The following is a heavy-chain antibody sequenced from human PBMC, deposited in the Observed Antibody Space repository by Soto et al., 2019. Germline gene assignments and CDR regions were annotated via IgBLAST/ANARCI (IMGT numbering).Heavy chain of an antibody. D-gene: IGHD6-13*01. CDR3: AKGMSSWYSSPDY. CDR1: GFTFSSYA. V-gene: IGHV3-23*01. J-gene: IGHJ4*02. CDR2: ISGSGGST. Sequence: EVQLLESGGGLVQPGGSLRLSCAASGFTFSSYAMSWVRQAPGKGLEWASAISGSGGSTYYADSVKGRFTISRDNSKNTLYLQMNSLRAEDTAVYYCAKGMSSWYSSPDYWGQGTLVTVSS.